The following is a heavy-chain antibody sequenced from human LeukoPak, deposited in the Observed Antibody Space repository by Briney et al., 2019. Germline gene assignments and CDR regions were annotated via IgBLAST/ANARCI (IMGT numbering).Heavy chain of an antibody. CDR2: IYYSGST. Sequence: SETLSLTCTVSGYRISSGYHWGWIRQPPGKGLEWIGYIYYSGSTNYNPSLKSRVTISVDTSKNQFSLKVSSVTAADTAVYYCARGFRGASFDYWGQGTLVTVSS. J-gene: IGHJ4*02. CDR3: ARGFRGASFDY. CDR1: GYRISSGYH. V-gene: IGHV4-61*01. D-gene: IGHD1-26*01.